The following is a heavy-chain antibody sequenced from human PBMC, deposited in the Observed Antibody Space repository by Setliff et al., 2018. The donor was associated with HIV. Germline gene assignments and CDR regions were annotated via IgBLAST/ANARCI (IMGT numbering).Heavy chain of an antibody. D-gene: IGHD3-9*01. J-gene: IGHJ4*02. CDR2: INAGNGNT. V-gene: IGHV1-3*01. Sequence: ASVKVSCKASGYTFSSNAIHWVRQAPGQSLEWMGWINAGNGNTKYSQKFQGRVSITRDTSASTVHMELSSLRSEDTAICYCARSQGYFDWLSLGAFDYWGQGTLVTVSS. CDR1: GYTFSSNA. CDR3: ARSQGYFDWLSLGAFDY.